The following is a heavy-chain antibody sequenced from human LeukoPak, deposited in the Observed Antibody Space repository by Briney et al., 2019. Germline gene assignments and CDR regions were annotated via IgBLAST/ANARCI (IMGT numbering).Heavy chain of an antibody. CDR1: GFTFNSYW. J-gene: IGHJ4*02. Sequence: GGSLRLSCAASGFTFNSYWMSWVHQAPGKGLEWVANIKQDGSEEYYVDSVKGRFTISRDNARNSVHLQMNSLRADDTAVYYCARRYFDYWGQGTLVTVSS. CDR2: IKQDGSEE. V-gene: IGHV3-7*03. CDR3: ARRYFDY.